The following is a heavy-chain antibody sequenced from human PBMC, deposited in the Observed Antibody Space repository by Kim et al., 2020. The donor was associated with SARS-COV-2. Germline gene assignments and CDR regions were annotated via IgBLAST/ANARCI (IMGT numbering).Heavy chain of an antibody. Sequence: GGSLRLSCAASGFTFSNAWMSWVRQAPGKGLEWVGRIKSKTDGGTTDYAAPVKGRFTISRDDSKNTLYRQMNSLKTEDTAVYYCSRTYYYGSGSYKRRDYYYCCIDVWGKWTTV. CDR2: IKSKTDGGTT. D-gene: IGHD3-10*01. CDR3: SRTYYYGSGSYKRRDYYYCCIDV. J-gene: IGHJ6*03. V-gene: IGHV3-15*01. CDR1: GFTFSNAW.